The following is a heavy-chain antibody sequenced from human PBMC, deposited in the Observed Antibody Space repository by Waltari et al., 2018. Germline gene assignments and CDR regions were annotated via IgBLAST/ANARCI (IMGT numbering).Heavy chain of an antibody. V-gene: IGHV1-69*02. CDR1: GGTFSSYT. CDR2: IIPILGIA. CDR3: ASQQAGYGYFNDY. Sequence: QVQLVQSGAEVKKPGSSVKVPCKASGGTFSSYTISWVRQAPGQGLEWMGRIIPILGIANYAQKFQGRVTITADKSTSTAYMELSSLRSEDTAVYYCASQQAGYGYFNDYWGQGTLVTVSS. D-gene: IGHD5-18*01. J-gene: IGHJ4*02.